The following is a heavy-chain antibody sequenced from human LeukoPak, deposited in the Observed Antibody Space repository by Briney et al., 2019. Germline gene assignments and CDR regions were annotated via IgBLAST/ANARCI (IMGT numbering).Heavy chain of an antibody. CDR3: ARDFSFPPQQLVTWFDP. D-gene: IGHD6-13*01. CDR1: GYTLTELS. Sequence: ASVKVSCKVSGYTLTELSMHWVRQAPGKGLEWMGGFDPEDGETIYAQKFQGRVTMTTDTSTSTAYMELRSLRSDDTAVYYCARDFSFPPQQLVTWFDPWGQGTLVTVSS. V-gene: IGHV1-24*01. J-gene: IGHJ5*02. CDR2: FDPEDGET.